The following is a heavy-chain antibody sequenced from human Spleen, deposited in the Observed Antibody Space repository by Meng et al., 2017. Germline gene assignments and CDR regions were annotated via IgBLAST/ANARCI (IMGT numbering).Heavy chain of an antibody. CDR2: IDTKTESP. CDR3: TGDGYSDGSRTSCFDY. CDR1: DKTLTSYV. D-gene: IGHD2-2*01. Sequence: VTLVQPGLRLGHLGASVKVSSKALDKTLTSYVINWRRQAPEQGLGWRGWIDTKTESPSYAKGFKGRLVFSSDTSVSTAYLEISGLKADDTAVYYCTGDGYSDGSRTSCFDYWAREPWSPSPQ. V-gene: IGHV7-4-1*02. J-gene: IGHJ4*02.